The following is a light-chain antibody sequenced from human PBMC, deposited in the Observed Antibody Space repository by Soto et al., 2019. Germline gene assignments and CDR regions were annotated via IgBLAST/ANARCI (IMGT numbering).Light chain of an antibody. V-gene: IGKV1-5*01. J-gene: IGKJ1*01. CDR1: QSITTW. CDR2: DVS. Sequence: DIHITPSPSTVSAYLRDSFTITFRASQSITTWVAWYQQRPGKAPKLLIYDVSSLQSGVPSRFSGSGSGTEFTLTISSLQPDDFATYYCQQYNSYSWTFGQGTKVDIK. CDR3: QQYNSYSWT.